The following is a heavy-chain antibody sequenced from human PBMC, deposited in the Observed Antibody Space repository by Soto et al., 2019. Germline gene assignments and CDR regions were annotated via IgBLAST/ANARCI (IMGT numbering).Heavy chain of an antibody. V-gene: IGHV4-59*01. Sequence: SETLSLTCTVSGGSISSYYWSWIRQPPGKGLEWIGYIYYSGSTNYNPSLKSRVTISVDTSKNQFSLKLSSVTAADTAVYYYARDRGYYDSSGSTNWLDPWGQGTLVTVSS. J-gene: IGHJ5*02. CDR3: ARDRGYYDSSGSTNWLDP. CDR1: GGSISSYY. CDR2: IYYSGST. D-gene: IGHD3-22*01.